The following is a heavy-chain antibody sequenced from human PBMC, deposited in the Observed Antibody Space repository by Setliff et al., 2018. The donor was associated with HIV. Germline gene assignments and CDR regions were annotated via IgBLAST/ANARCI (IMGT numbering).Heavy chain of an antibody. CDR3: ARHAPGSAYGDAYHFDH. D-gene: IGHD4-17*01. CDR2: IYHSGTT. Sequence: SETLSLTCGVSSYSISSGYYWAWIRQPPGKGLEWIGSIYHSGTTFYNPSLKSRVSISVDTSKNQFSLKLTSVTAADTAVYYCARHAPGSAYGDAYHFDHWGQGTLVTVSS. CDR1: SYSISSGYY. J-gene: IGHJ4*02. V-gene: IGHV4-38-2*01.